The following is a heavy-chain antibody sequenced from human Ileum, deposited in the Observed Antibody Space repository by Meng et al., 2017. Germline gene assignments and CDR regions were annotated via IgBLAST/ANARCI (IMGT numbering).Heavy chain of an antibody. CDR3: AGAADGGSYRGWYFDL. CDR2: IYYSGIT. V-gene: IGHV4-31*01. CDR1: GGPSSSGGYY. D-gene: IGHD2-15*01. Sequence: VQVHESVPELVKPSPALALTCKVSGGPSSSGGYYMSWSRQHPGKGLEWMWYIYYSGITYYSPSLKSLATITVDRSKYQFSLRLKSVTAADTAVYYCAGAADGGSYRGWYFDLWGRGTLVTVSS. J-gene: IGHJ2*01.